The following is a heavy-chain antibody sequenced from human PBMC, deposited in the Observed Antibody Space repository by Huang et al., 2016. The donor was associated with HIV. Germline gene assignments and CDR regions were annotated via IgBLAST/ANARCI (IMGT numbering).Heavy chain of an antibody. D-gene: IGHD2-2*01. V-gene: IGHV4-39*01. CDR2: IYYSGST. Sequence: QLQLQESGPGLVKPSETLSLTCSVSGGSISSSSYYWGWIRQPPGKGLEWIGSIYYSGSTCYNPSLKSRVTISVDTSKNQFSLRLSSVTAADTSVYYCARHMDCSSSSCLAGGHERGPFDMWGQGTMVTVSS. J-gene: IGHJ3*02. CDR3: ARHMDCSSSSCLAGGHERGPFDM. CDR1: GGSISSSSYY.